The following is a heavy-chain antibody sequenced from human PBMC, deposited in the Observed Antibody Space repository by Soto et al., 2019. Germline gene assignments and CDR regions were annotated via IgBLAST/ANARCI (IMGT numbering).Heavy chain of an antibody. CDR2: ISYDGANK. CDR3: TKSRSGWGLGS. V-gene: IGHV3-30*15. D-gene: IGHD6-19*01. Sequence: QEQLVESGGGVVQPGESLRLSCAASGFASYASAMHWVRQAPGKGLEWVAVISYDGANKYHADSVKGRFTISRDNSKNSLYLQMSRLRSEDTAICYCTKSRSGWGLGSGGQGSLVSVSS. CDR1: GFASYASA. J-gene: IGHJ4*02.